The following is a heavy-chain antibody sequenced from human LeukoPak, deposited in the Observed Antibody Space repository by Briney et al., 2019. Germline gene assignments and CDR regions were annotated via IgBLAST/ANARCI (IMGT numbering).Heavy chain of an antibody. CDR2: ISAYNGNT. J-gene: IGHJ4*02. Sequence: ASVKVSCKAPGGTFYSYAISWVRQAPGQGLEWMGWISAYNGNTNYAQKLQGRVTMTTDTSTSTAYMELRSLRSDDTAVYYCARQDDYVWGSYRYYFDYWGQGTLVTVSS. CDR3: ARQDDYVWGSYRYYFDY. CDR1: GGTFYSYA. V-gene: IGHV1-18*01. D-gene: IGHD3-16*02.